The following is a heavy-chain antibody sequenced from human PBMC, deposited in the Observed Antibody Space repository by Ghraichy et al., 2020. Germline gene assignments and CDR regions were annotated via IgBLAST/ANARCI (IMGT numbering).Heavy chain of an antibody. CDR3: ARGGGFCGDDCYGLDY. CDR1: GFPFHVYS. J-gene: IGHJ4*02. V-gene: IGHV3-21*01. Sequence: GESLRLSCAASGFPFHVYSMDWVRQAPGKGLEWVAAIGGSSSFTHYADSLKGRFTIARDNAKELVYLQMNSLGAEDTAVYYCARGGGFCGDDCYGLDYWGQGTPVTVSS. CDR2: IGGSSSFT. D-gene: IGHD2-21*01.